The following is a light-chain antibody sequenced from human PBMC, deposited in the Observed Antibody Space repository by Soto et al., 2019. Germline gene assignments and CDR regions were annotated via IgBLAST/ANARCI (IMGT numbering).Light chain of an antibody. CDR1: QSVSSN. V-gene: IGKV3D-15*01. J-gene: IGKJ4*01. CDR3: QQYNSWPLT. CDR2: DIS. Sequence: ETVMTQSPATLSVSPGERATLSCRASQSVSSNLAGYQQKPGQPPRLLIYDISTRATGIPTRFSGSGSGTEFTLTISSLQSEDFAVYYCQQYNSWPLTCGGGTKVEIK.